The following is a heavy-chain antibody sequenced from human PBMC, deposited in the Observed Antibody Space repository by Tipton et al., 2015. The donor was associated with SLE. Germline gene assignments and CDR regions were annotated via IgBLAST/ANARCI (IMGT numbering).Heavy chain of an antibody. D-gene: IGHD5-24*01. CDR2: INHSGST. Sequence: TLSLTCAVSGGSISSGGYSWSWIRQPPGKGLEWIGEINHSGSTNYNPSLKSRVTISVDTSKNQFSLKMTSVTAADTAVYYCARFDGSVPVFEFWGQGTLVTVSS. J-gene: IGHJ4*02. CDR3: ARFDGSVPVFEF. CDR1: GGSISSGGYS. V-gene: IGHV4-30-2*01.